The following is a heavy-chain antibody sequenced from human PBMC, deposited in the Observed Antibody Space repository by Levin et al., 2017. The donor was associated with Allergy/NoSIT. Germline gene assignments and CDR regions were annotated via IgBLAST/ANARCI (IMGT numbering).Heavy chain of an antibody. CDR2: ISYDGSNK. Sequence: SCAASGFTFSSYAMHWVRQAPGKGLEWVAVISYDGSNKYYADSVKGRFTISRDNSKNTLYLQMNSLRAEDTAVYYCARDQADYYDSSGYQDYWGQGTLVTVSS. J-gene: IGHJ4*02. CDR1: GFTFSSYA. V-gene: IGHV3-30-3*01. CDR3: ARDQADYYDSSGYQDY. D-gene: IGHD3-22*01.